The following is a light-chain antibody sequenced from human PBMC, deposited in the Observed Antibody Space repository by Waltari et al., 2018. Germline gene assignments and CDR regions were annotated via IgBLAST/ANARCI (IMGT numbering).Light chain of an antibody. CDR1: QSVSSY. CDR2: DAA. Sequence: EIVLTQSPATLSLSPGERATLSCRASQSVSSYLAWEHQKPGQAPRLLIYDAANRATGIPARFSGSGSGTDFTLTISSLEPEDFAVYYCQQRSNWPITFGQGTRLEIK. J-gene: IGKJ5*01. V-gene: IGKV3-11*01. CDR3: QQRSNWPIT.